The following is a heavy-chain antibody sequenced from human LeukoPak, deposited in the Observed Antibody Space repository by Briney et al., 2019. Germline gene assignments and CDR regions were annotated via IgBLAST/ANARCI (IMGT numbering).Heavy chain of an antibody. J-gene: IGHJ2*01. CDR3: ARDSYGDYEPPDWYFDL. Sequence: GASVKVSCKASGYTFMGYYIHWVRQAPGQGLEWVGWINPNSGATTYAQKFQGRVTVTTDTSISTVYMHLSSLRFDDTAIYYCARDSYGDYEPPDWYFDLWGRGTLVTVSS. D-gene: IGHD4-17*01. CDR1: GYTFMGYY. CDR2: INPNSGAT. V-gene: IGHV1-2*02.